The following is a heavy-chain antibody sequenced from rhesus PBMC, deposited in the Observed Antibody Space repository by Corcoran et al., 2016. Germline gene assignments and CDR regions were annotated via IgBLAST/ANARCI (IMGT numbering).Heavy chain of an antibody. D-gene: IGHD6-31*01. V-gene: IGHV4S11*01. Sequence: QVQLQESGLGLVKPSATLSLTCPVSGGSISCYYWYWIRQIPGKGLEWIANIHGSGTTTNYKPSLKSRVTLSVDTSKNQFSLKLTSVTAADTAVYYCARQTSGWAVTDVWGPGVLVTVSS. CDR1: GGSISCYY. J-gene: IGHJ5-1*01. CDR2: IHGSGTTT. CDR3: ARQTSGWAVTDV.